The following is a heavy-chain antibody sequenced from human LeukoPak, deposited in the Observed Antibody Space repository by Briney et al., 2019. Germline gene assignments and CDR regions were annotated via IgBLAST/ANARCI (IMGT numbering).Heavy chain of an antibody. D-gene: IGHD6-13*01. V-gene: IGHV1-69*13. CDR2: IIPIFGTA. CDR1: GGTFSSYA. Sequence: ASVKVSCKASGGTFSSYAISWVRQAPGQGLEWMGGIIPIFGTANYAQKFQGRVTITADESTSTAYMELSSLRSEDTAVYYCARDLKSSSYDETNWFDPWGQGTLVTVSS. J-gene: IGHJ5*02. CDR3: ARDLKSSSYDETNWFDP.